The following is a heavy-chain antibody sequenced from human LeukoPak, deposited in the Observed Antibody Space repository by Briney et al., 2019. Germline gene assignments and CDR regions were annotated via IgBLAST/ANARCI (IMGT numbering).Heavy chain of an antibody. Sequence: ASVTVSFKSSAYTFTGYYMHWVRQPRAQGIERVGFINPNSGGTNYAQKFQGRVIMGRDTSISTAYKELSRLRSNDTAVYDCARDMVGGVVITVNDGFDIWGQGTMVTVSS. D-gene: IGHD3-10*01. CDR1: AYTFTGYY. V-gene: IGHV1-2*02. CDR2: INPNSGGT. CDR3: ARDMVGGVVITVNDGFDI. J-gene: IGHJ3*02.